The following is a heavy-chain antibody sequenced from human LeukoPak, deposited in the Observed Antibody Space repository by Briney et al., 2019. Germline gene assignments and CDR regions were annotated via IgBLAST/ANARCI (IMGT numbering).Heavy chain of an antibody. J-gene: IGHJ4*02. Sequence: PGGSLRLSCAASGFTFSSYWMSWVRQAPGKGLEWVANIKQDGSEKYYVDSVKGRFTISRDNAKNSLYLQMNSLRAEDTAVYYCARDLSAYDFWSGYSTLPDYWGQGTLVTVSS. CDR2: IKQDGSEK. CDR3: ARDLSAYDFWSGYSTLPDY. CDR1: GFTFSSYW. D-gene: IGHD3-3*01. V-gene: IGHV3-7*01.